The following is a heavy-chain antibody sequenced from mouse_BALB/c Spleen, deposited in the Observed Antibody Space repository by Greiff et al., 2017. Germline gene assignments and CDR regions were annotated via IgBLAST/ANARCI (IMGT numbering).Heavy chain of an antibody. Sequence: QVTLKESGPGILQPSQTLSLTCSFSGFSLSTSGMGVSWIRQPSGKGLEWLAHIYWDDDKRYNPSLKSRLTISKDTSSNQVFLKITSVDTADTATYYCARSLYDGYYEEGAMDYWGQGTSVTVSS. D-gene: IGHD2-3*01. CDR1: GFSLSTSGMG. CDR3: ARSLYDGYYEEGAMDY. V-gene: IGHV8-12*01. J-gene: IGHJ4*01. CDR2: IYWDDDK.